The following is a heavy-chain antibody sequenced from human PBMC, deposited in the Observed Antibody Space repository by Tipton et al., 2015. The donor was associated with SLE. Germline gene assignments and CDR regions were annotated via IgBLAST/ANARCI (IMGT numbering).Heavy chain of an antibody. J-gene: IGHJ4*02. D-gene: IGHD2-2*02. Sequence: SLRLSCAASGFNFNIYWMRWARQAPGKGLEWVANIKDDGSKKDYVDSVKGRFTISRDNVKKSLYLQINSLTAEDTAVYYCTRDIPGGTSDFDYWGQGTLVIVSS. CDR2: IKDDGSKK. CDR1: GFNFNIYW. CDR3: TRDIPGGTSDFDY. V-gene: IGHV3-7*01.